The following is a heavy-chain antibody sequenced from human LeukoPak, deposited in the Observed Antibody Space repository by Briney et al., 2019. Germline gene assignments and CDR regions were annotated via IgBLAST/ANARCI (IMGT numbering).Heavy chain of an antibody. CDR1: GGTFITYA. J-gene: IGHJ4*02. Sequence: SVKVSCKASGGTFITYALGWVRQAPGQGLEWMGGIIPIFGTANYAQTFQDRVTLTADESTNTAYMELNSLRAEDTAVYYCAKMGHRWNDRDYFDYWGQGTLVTVSS. CDR3: AKMGHRWNDRDYFDY. V-gene: IGHV1-69*13. D-gene: IGHD1-1*01. CDR2: IIPIFGTA.